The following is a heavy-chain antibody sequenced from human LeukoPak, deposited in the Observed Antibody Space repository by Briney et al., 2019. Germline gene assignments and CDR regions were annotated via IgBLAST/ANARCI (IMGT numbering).Heavy chain of an antibody. CDR3: ARSMVVTAPPVGWFDP. J-gene: IGHJ5*02. Sequence: GASVKVSCKASGYTFTGYYMHWVRQAPGQGLEWMGWINPNSGGTNYAQKFQGRVPMTRHTSISTAYMELSRLRSDDTAVYYCARSMVVTAPPVGWFDPWGQGTLVTVSS. CDR2: INPNSGGT. V-gene: IGHV1-2*02. D-gene: IGHD2-21*02. CDR1: GYTFTGYY.